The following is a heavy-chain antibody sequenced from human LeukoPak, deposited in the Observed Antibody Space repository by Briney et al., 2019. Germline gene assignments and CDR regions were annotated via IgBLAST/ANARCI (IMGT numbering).Heavy chain of an antibody. CDR1: GFTFSSYG. Sequence: GGFLRLSCAASGFTFSSYGMHWVRQAPGKGLEWVAVISYDGSNKYDADSVKGRFTISRDNSKNTLYLQMNKLRVEDTAVYYCAKSSLRGHSLWYFDLWGRGTPVTVSS. CDR2: ISYDGSNK. V-gene: IGHV3-30*18. J-gene: IGHJ2*01. D-gene: IGHD3-10*01. CDR3: AKSSLRGHSLWYFDL.